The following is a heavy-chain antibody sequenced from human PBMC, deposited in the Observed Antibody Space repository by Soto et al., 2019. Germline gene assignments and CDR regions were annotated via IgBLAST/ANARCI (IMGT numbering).Heavy chain of an antibody. J-gene: IGHJ4*02. CDR2: IYYSGST. CDR3: AREDYSSFDY. Sequence: PSETLSLTCTVSGGSSSSYYWRWIRQPPGKGLECIGYIYYSGSTNYNPSLKSRVTISVDTSKNQFSLKLSSVTAADTAVYYCAREDYSSFDYWGQGTMVTVSS. D-gene: IGHD6-19*01. V-gene: IGHV4-59*01. CDR1: GGSSSSYY.